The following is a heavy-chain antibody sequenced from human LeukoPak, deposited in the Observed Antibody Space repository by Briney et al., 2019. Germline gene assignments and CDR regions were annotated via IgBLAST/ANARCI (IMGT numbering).Heavy chain of an antibody. CDR3: ARDNSGSYGVAFDI. V-gene: IGHV4-61*02. CDR2: IYTSGST. Sequence: SQTLSLTCTVSGGSISSGSYYWSWIRQPAGKGLEWIGRIYTSGSTNYNPSLKSRVTISVDTSKNQFSLKLSSVTAADTAVYYCARDNSGSYGVAFDIWGQGTMVTVSS. J-gene: IGHJ3*02. D-gene: IGHD1-26*01. CDR1: GGSISSGSYY.